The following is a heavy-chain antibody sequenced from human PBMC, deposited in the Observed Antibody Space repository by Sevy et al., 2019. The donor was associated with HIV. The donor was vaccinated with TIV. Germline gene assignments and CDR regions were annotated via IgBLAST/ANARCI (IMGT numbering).Heavy chain of an antibody. V-gene: IGHV3-48*03. J-gene: IGHJ4*02. D-gene: IGHD4-17*01. CDR2: ISHSGSSV. Sequence: GGSLRLSCAASGFSFSSSEMNWVRQAPGKGLEWLSHISHSGSSVYYSDCVRGRFTISRDNARNSLYLQMNSLRAEDTAVYYCARDLPPSATTVAHFDCWGQGTLVTVSS. CDR1: GFSFSSSE. CDR3: ARDLPPSATTVAHFDC.